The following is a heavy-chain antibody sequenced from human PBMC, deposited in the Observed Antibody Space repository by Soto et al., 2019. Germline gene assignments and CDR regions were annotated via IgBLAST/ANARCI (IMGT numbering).Heavy chain of an antibody. V-gene: IGHV4-30-2*01. CDR2: IYHSGST. J-gene: IGHJ4*02. CDR1: GGSISSGGYS. CDR3: ARGPPRVRSYAAFDY. D-gene: IGHD2-2*01. Sequence: KTSETLSLTCAVSGGSISSGGYSWSWIRQPPGKGLEWIGYIYHSGSTYYNPSLKSRVTISVDRSKNQFSLKLSSVTAADTAVYYCARGPPRVRSYAAFDYWGQGTLVTVSS.